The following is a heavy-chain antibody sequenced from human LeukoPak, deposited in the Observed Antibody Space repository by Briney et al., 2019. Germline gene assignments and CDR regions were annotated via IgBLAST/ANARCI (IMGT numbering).Heavy chain of an antibody. CDR2: IIPIFGTA. CDR1: GGTFSSYA. V-gene: IGHV1-69*13. D-gene: IGHD3-10*01. J-gene: IGHJ4*02. Sequence: SVKVSCKASGGTFSSYAISWVRQAPGQGLEWMGGIIPIFGTANYAQKFQGRVTITADESTSTAYMELSSLRSEDTAVYYCARDLKMVRGVMGYWGQGTLVTVSS. CDR3: ARDLKMVRGVMGY.